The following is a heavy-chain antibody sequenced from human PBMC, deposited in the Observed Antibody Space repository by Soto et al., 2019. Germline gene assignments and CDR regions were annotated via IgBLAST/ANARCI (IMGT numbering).Heavy chain of an antibody. CDR1: GFAFHDYA. CDR3: AKFGGMDV. J-gene: IGHJ6*01. Sequence: EVQLVESGGGLIQPGRSLRLSCAASGFAFHDYAMHWVRQAPGKGLEWVSGIGWNSGSIAYADSVKGRFTISRDNAKNSLYLQMNSLGAEDTAIYYCAKFGGMDVW. CDR2: IGWNSGSI. D-gene: IGHD3-10*01. V-gene: IGHV3-9*01.